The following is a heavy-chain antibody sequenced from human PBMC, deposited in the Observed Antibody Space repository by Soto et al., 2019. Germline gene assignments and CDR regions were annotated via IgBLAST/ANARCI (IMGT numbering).Heavy chain of an antibody. V-gene: IGHV4-39*01. D-gene: IGHD3-22*01. CDR1: AGSTSPGRYH. Sequence: SETLPLRRSGSAGSTSPGRYHVCCFRQPPGKGLEWIGSIYYSGSTYYNPSLKSRVTISVDTSKNQFSLKLSSVTAADTAVYYCARVVITIRAVEYWGQGTLVTVS. J-gene: IGHJ4*02. CDR2: IYYSGST. CDR3: ARVVITIRAVEY.